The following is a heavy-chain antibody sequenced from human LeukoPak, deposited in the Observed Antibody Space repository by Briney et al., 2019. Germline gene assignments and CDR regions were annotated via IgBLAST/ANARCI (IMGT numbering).Heavy chain of an antibody. J-gene: IGHJ4*02. V-gene: IGHV3-30*03. CDR2: ISYGGSNK. CDR1: GFTFSSYG. Sequence: PGGSLRLSCAASGFTFSSYGMHWVRQAPGKGLEWVAVISYGGSNKYYADSVKGRFTISRDNSKNTLYLQMNSLRAEDTAVYYCALEYSSSFGGYWGQGTLVTVSS. D-gene: IGHD6-6*01. CDR3: ALEYSSSFGGY.